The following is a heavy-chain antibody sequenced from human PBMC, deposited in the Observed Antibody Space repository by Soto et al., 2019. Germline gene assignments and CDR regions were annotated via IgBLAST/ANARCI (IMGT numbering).Heavy chain of an antibody. D-gene: IGHD3-22*01. CDR1: GYSISSGYY. Sequence: SETLSLTCAVSGYSISSGYYWGCIRQPPGKGLEWIGSIYHSGSTYYNPSLKSRVTISVDTSKNQFSLKLSSVTAADTAVYYCARVAHYYDSSGFFDYWGQGTLVTVSS. CDR2: IYHSGST. J-gene: IGHJ4*02. V-gene: IGHV4-38-2*01. CDR3: ARVAHYYDSSGFFDY.